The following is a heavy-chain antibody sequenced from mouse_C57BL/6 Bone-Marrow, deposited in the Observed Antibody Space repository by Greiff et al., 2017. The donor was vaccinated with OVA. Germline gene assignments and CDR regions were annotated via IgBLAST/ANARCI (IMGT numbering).Heavy chain of an antibody. CDR3: ARITTGGEEDFDV. D-gene: IGHD1-1*01. Sequence: QVQLKQPGAELVRPGSSVKLSCKASGYTFTSYWMAWVKQRPGQGLEWIGNIYPSDSETHYNQKFKDKATLTVDKSSSTAYLQLSSLTSEDSAVYYCARITTGGEEDFDVWGTGTTVTVSS. CDR2: IYPSDSET. V-gene: IGHV1-61*01. CDR1: GYTFTSYW. J-gene: IGHJ1*03.